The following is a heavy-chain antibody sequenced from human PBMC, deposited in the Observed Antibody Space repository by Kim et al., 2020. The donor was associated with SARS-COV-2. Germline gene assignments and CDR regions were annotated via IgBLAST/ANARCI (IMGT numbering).Heavy chain of an antibody. CDR1: GGSISSSSYY. D-gene: IGHD2-2*01. Sequence: SETLSLTCTGSGGSISSSSYYWGWIRQPPGKGLEWIGSIYYSGSTYYNPSLKSRVTISVDTSKNQFSLKLSSVTAADTAVYYCARHSRIVVVPAAILAWGQGTLVTVSS. J-gene: IGHJ4*02. CDR3: ARHSRIVVVPAAILA. V-gene: IGHV4-39*01. CDR2: IYYSGST.